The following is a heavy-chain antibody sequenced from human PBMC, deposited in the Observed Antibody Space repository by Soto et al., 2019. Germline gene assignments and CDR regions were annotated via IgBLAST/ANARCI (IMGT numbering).Heavy chain of an antibody. V-gene: IGHV1-58*01. CDR3: AADWSNRPFDF. Sequence: QMQLVQSGPEVKKPGTSVKVSCKASGFTLTSADVQWVRQTRGQRLEWIGWIVGGSGITNDAQQFQGRLAITRDMSTSTVYMELSSLRSEDTAVYYCAADWSNRPFDFWGQGTLVTVSS. CDR2: IVGGSGIT. J-gene: IGHJ4*02. CDR1: GFTLTSAD. D-gene: IGHD3-3*01.